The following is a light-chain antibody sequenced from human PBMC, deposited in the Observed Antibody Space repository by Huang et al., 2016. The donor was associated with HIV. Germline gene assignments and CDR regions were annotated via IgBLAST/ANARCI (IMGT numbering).Light chain of an antibody. CDR3: QQYYSSPQT. J-gene: IGKJ1*01. Sequence: DIIMTQSPDSLAVSLGERATLNCRSSPSGYSSSTSKDYMAWFQQKPGQPPRLLLFWASTREAGVPDRFSGSGSGTHFTLTSANLEAEDAAIYYCQQYYSSPQTFGQGTRVEVK. CDR2: WAS. V-gene: IGKV4-1*01. CDR1: PSGYSSSTSKDY.